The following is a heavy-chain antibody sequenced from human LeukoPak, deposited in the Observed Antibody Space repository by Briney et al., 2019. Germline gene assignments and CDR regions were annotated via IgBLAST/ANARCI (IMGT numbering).Heavy chain of an antibody. CDR3: ARWYTYYYDSSGSIDY. J-gene: IGHJ4*02. D-gene: IGHD3-22*01. CDR2: ISSSSSYI. V-gene: IGHV3-21*01. CDR1: GFTFSSYS. Sequence: GGSLRLSCAASGFTFSSYSMNWVRQAPGKGLEWVSSISSSSSYIYYADSVKGRLTISRDNAKNSLYLQMNSLRAEDTAVYYCARWYTYYYDSSGSIDYWGQGTLVTVSS.